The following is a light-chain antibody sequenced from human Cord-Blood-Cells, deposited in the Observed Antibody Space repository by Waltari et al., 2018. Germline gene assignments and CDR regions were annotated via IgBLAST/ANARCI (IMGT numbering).Light chain of an antibody. J-gene: IGKJ3*01. Sequence: DIVMTQSPDSLAVSLGERATINCKSSQSVLYSSNNKNYLAWYQQKPGQPPKLLIYWASTRESGVPDLCSGSGSGTDFTLTISSLQAEDVAVYYCQQYYSTPFTFGPGTKVDIK. CDR2: WAS. CDR1: QSVLYSSNNKNY. CDR3: QQYYSTPFT. V-gene: IGKV4-1*01.